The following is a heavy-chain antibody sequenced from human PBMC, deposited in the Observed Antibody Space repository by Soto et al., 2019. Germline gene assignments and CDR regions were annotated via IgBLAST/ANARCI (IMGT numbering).Heavy chain of an antibody. CDR2: IYSGGST. D-gene: IGHD3-10*01. V-gene: IGHV3-66*01. CDR1: GFTVSSNY. Sequence: WGSLRLSCAASGFTVSSNYMSWVRQAPGKGLEWVSVIYSGGSTYYADSVKGRFTISRDNSKNTLYLQMNSLRAEDTAVYYCPIVIGKNNDYWGQGTLVTVSS. CDR3: PIVIGKNNDY. J-gene: IGHJ4*02.